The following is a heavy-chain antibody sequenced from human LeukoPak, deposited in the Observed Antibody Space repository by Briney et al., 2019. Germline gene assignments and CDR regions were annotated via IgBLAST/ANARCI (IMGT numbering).Heavy chain of an antibody. CDR1: GYTFTSYG. Sequence: ASVKVSCKASGYTFTSYGISWVRQAPGQGLEWMGWISAYNGNTNYAQKLQGRVTMTTDTSTSTAYMELRSLRSDDTAVYYCAREGEDYYDSSGYPNPRIEYFQHWGQGTLVTVSS. CDR3: AREGEDYYDSSGYPNPRIEYFQH. D-gene: IGHD3-22*01. J-gene: IGHJ1*01. CDR2: ISAYNGNT. V-gene: IGHV1-18*01.